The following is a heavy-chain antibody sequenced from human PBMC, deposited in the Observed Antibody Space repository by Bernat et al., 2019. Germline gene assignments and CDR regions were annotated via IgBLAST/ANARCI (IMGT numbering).Heavy chain of an antibody. D-gene: IGHD3-22*01. Sequence: EVQLLESGGGLVQPGGSLRLSCAASGFTFSSYAMSWVRQAPGKGLEWVSAISGRGGSTYYADSVKGRFTISRDNSKNTLYLQMNSLRAEDTAVYYCAKVADYYDSSGRKRYYFDYWGQGTLVTVSS. V-gene: IGHV3-23*01. CDR3: AKVADYYDSSGRKRYYFDY. CDR2: ISGRGGST. J-gene: IGHJ4*02. CDR1: GFTFSSYA.